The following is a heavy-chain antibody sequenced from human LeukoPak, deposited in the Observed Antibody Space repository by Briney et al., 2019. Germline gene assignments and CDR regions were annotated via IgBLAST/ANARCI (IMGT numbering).Heavy chain of an antibody. D-gene: IGHD3-22*01. Sequence: GGSLRLSCAVSGITLSNYGMSWVRQAPGKGLEWVAGIGASGGGTNFADSVKGRFTISRDNPKNTLYLQMNSLRAEDTAVYFCAKRGVVIRVILVGFHKEAYYFDSWGQGALVTVSS. CDR3: AKRGVVIRVILVGFHKEAYYFDS. CDR1: GITLSNYG. V-gene: IGHV3-23*01. J-gene: IGHJ4*02. CDR2: IGASGGGT.